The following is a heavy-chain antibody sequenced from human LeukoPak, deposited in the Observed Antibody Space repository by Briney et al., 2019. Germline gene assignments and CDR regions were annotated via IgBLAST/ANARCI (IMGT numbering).Heavy chain of an antibody. V-gene: IGHV3-7*05. CDR3: ARPGTSWSFDY. Sequence: GGSLRLSCAASGFNFRTYWMSWVRQAPGKGLECVANMNEDVSELHYVDSVKGRFTISRDNAQNSLDLQMNSLRAEDTAVYYCARPGTSWSFDYWGQGSLVTVSS. CDR2: MNEDVSEL. J-gene: IGHJ4*02. CDR1: GFNFRTYW. D-gene: IGHD6-13*01.